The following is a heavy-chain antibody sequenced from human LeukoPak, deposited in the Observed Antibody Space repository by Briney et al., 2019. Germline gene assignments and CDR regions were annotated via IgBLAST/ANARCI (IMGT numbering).Heavy chain of an antibody. Sequence: GGSLRLSCAASGFTFSSYWMSWVRQAPGKGLEWVANIKQYGSEKYYVDSVKGRFTISRDNAKNSLYLQMNSLRAEDTAVYYCARAFGAFPFDYWGQGTLVTVSS. V-gene: IGHV3-7*01. J-gene: IGHJ4*02. CDR1: GFTFSSYW. CDR2: IKQYGSEK. D-gene: IGHD1-26*01. CDR3: ARAFGAFPFDY.